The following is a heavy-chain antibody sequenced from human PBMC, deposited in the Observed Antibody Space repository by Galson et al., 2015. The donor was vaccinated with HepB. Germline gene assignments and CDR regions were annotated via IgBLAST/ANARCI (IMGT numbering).Heavy chain of an antibody. CDR1: GFTFSNAW. CDR3: AKEADDILTGYYNWFDP. V-gene: IGHV3-23*01. Sequence: SLRLSCAASGFTFSNAWMNWVRQAPGKGLEWVSAISGSGGSTYYADSVKGRFTISRDNSKNTLYLQMNSLRAEDTAVYYCAKEADDILTGYYNWFDPWGQGTLVTVSS. CDR2: ISGSGGST. D-gene: IGHD3-9*01. J-gene: IGHJ5*02.